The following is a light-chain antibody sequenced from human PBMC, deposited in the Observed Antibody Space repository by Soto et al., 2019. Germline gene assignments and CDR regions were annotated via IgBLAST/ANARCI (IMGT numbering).Light chain of an antibody. CDR2: DVS. CDR3: SSYTTSSTYV. Sequence: QLVLTQPASVSGSPGQSITISCTGTSSDVGGYSYISWYQHNPGRAPKLMIYDVSNRPSGVSDRFSGSKSGNTASLTISRLQAEDEADYYCSSYTTSSTYVFGSGTKVTVL. V-gene: IGLV2-14*03. CDR1: SSDVGGYSY. J-gene: IGLJ1*01.